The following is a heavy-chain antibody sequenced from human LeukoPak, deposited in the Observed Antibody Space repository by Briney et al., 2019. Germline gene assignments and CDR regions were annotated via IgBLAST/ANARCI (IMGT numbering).Heavy chain of an antibody. J-gene: IGHJ4*02. CDR1: GFTFRSFT. Sequence: PGGSLRLSCAASGFTFRSFTMHWIRQAPGKGPEWVAVTSHDESHKYYADSVKGRFTISKDNSKNTLYLQMNSLRAEDTAVYYCARRESREMVYGYWGQGTLVTVSS. D-gene: IGHD5-24*01. CDR3: ARRESREMVYGY. V-gene: IGHV3-30*04. CDR2: TSHDESHK.